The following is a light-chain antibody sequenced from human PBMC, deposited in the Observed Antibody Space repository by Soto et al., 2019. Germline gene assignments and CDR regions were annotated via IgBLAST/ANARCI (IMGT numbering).Light chain of an antibody. CDR1: SSNIGNNY. V-gene: IGLV1-51*01. Sequence: QSVLTQPPSVSAAPGQKVTISCSGSSSNIGNNYVSWYQQLPGTAPKLLIYDNNKRPSGIPDRFSGSKSGTSATLGITGLQTGDEADYYCGTWGSSLSAWLFGGGTKLTVL. J-gene: IGLJ2*01. CDR2: DNN. CDR3: GTWGSSLSAWL.